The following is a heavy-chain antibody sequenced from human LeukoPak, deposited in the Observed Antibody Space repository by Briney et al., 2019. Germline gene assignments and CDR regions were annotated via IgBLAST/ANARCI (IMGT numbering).Heavy chain of an antibody. CDR1: GGSISSYY. D-gene: IGHD6-13*01. Sequence: SETLSLTCTVSGGSISSYYWSWIRQPPGKGLEWIGYIYYSRSTNYNPSLKSRVTISVDTSKNQFSLKLSSVTAADTAVYYCARSPTSSWYKHYFDYWGQGTLVTVSS. V-gene: IGHV4-59*08. CDR2: IYYSRST. CDR3: ARSPTSSWYKHYFDY. J-gene: IGHJ4*02.